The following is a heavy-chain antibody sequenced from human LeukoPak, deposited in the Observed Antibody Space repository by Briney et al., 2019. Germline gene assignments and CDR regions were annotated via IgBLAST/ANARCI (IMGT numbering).Heavy chain of an antibody. CDR3: ARDIVLMVYAIRRDNNWFDP. J-gene: IGHJ5*02. CDR2: ISAYNGNT. CDR1: DYTYTSYG. D-gene: IGHD2-8*01. V-gene: IGHV1-18*01. Sequence: GASVKVSCKASDYTYTSYGISWVRQAPGQGLEWMGWISAYNGNTNYAQKLQGRVTMTTDTSTSTAYMELRSLRSDDTAVYYCARDIVLMVYAIRRDNNWFDPWGQGTLVTVSS.